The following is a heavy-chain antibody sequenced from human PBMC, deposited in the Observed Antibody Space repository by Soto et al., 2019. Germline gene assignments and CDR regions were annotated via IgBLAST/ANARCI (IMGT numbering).Heavy chain of an antibody. CDR3: ARGGVVTPIYYYSGMDV. Sequence: ASVKVSCKASGYPFINYAVHWVRQAPGQRLEWMGWIDADSGDTKYSQKFQGRVTIIRDTSASTVYMELSSLRSEDTAVYYCARGGVVTPIYYYSGMDVWGQGTTVTVSS. CDR1: GYPFINYA. CDR2: IDADSGDT. D-gene: IGHD4-4*01. J-gene: IGHJ6*02. V-gene: IGHV1-3*01.